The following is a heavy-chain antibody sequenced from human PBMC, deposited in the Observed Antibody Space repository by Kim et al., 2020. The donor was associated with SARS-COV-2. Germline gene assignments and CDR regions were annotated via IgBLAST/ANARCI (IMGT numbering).Heavy chain of an antibody. D-gene: IGHD7-27*01. V-gene: IGHV3-48*04. J-gene: IGHJ4*02. CDR3: AREILGYFNC. Sequence: TVYHADSVKVPFTTSRHSANNSLYLQMNSLRAEDTAVYYCAREILGYFNCWGRGTLVTVSS. CDR2: TV.